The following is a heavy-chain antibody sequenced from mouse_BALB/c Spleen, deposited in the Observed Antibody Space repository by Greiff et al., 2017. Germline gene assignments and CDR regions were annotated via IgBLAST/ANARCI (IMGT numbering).Heavy chain of an antibody. Sequence: VQLKESGAELVKPGASVKLSCTASGFNIKDTYMHWVKQRPEQGLEWIGRIDPANGNTKYDPKFQGKATITADTSSNTAYLQLSSLTSEDTAVYYCATYGYDGAMDYWGQGTSVTVSS. D-gene: IGHD2-2*01. CDR1: GFNIKDTY. CDR2: IDPANGNT. V-gene: IGHV14-3*02. J-gene: IGHJ4*01. CDR3: ATYGYDGAMDY.